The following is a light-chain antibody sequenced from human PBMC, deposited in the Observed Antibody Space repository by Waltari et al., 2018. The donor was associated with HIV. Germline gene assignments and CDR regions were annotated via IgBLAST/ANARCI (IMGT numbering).Light chain of an antibody. V-gene: IGLV2-14*03. CDR3: SSYTSSSALDVV. CDR2: DVS. J-gene: IGLJ2*01. CDR1: SSDVGAYSF. Sequence: QSALTQPASVSGSPGQSPTLPCTRTSSDVGAYSFVPRYQQPPGKAPKLMIFDVSNRPAGVSNRFSGSKSGNTASLTISGLQAEDEADYYCSSYTSSSALDVVFGGGTKLTVL.